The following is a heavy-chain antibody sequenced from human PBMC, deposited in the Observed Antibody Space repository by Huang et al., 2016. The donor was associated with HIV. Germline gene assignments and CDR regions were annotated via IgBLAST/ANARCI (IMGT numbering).Heavy chain of an antibody. J-gene: IGHJ6*03. CDR1: GGSFSGYY. CDR3: ARGQGGYYYYYMDV. Sequence: QVQLQQWGAGLLRPSETLSLTCAVYGGSFSGYYGTWIRQPPGKGLEWIGEINHSESTNYNPALKSRVTISVDTSRNQFSLTLTSVTAADTAGYYCARGQGGYYYYYMDVWGKGTTVTVSS. V-gene: IGHV4-34*01. CDR2: INHSEST.